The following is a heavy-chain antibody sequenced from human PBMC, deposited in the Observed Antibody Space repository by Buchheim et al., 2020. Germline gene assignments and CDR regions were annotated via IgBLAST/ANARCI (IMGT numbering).Heavy chain of an antibody. CDR2: ISYDGSNK. D-gene: IGHD2-15*01. CDR3: AKGTLRYCSGGSCYSFDY. J-gene: IGHJ4*02. V-gene: IGHV3-30*18. CDR1: GFTFSSYG. Sequence: QVQLVESGGGVVQPGRSLRLSCAASGFTFSSYGMHWVRQAPGKGLEWVAVISYDGSNKYYADSVKGRFTISSDNSKNTLYLQMNSLRAEDTAVYYCAKGTLRYCSGGSCYSFDYWGQGTL.